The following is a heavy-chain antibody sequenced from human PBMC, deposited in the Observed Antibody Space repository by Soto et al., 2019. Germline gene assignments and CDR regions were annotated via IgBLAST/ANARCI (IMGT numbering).Heavy chain of an antibody. V-gene: IGHV1-46*01. D-gene: IGHD2-2*02. Sequence: ASVKVSCKASGYTFTSYYMHWVRQAPGQGLEWMGIINPSGGSTSYAQKFQGRVTMTRDTPTSTVYMELSSLRSEDTAVYYCARDTNSSSKSCYKGYFDYWGQGTLVTVSS. CDR1: GYTFTSYY. J-gene: IGHJ4*02. CDR2: INPSGGST. CDR3: ARDTNSSSKSCYKGYFDY.